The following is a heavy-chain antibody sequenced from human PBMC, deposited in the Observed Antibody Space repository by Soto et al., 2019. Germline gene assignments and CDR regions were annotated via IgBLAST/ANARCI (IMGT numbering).Heavy chain of an antibody. D-gene: IGHD2-21*02. Sequence: PSETLSLTCAVYGGCVNSGNDYWSWIRQPPGKGLEWIGEMSHSGGTHFNPSLKSRVTISVDTSKNQFSLKMSSVTAADTALYYCARVERGTATAVVDAFDIWGPGTLVTVSS. J-gene: IGHJ3*02. V-gene: IGHV4-34*01. CDR2: MSHSGGT. CDR3: ARVERGTATAVVDAFDI. CDR1: GGCVNSGNDY.